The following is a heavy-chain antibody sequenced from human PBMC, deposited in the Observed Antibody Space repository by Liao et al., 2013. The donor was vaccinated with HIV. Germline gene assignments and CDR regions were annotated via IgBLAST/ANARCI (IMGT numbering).Heavy chain of an antibody. D-gene: IGHD2-2*01. CDR2: IYYSGST. Sequence: QLQLQESGPGLVKPSETLSLTCTVSGGSISSSSYYWGWIRQPPGKGLEWIGSIYYSGSTYYNPSLKSRVTISVDTSKNQFSLKLSSVTAADTAVYYCARDFAFYCSSTSCYHDAFDIWGQGTNGHRLF. V-gene: IGHV4-39*07. J-gene: IGHJ3*02. CDR3: ARDFAFYCSSTSCYHDAFDI. CDR1: GGSISSSSYY.